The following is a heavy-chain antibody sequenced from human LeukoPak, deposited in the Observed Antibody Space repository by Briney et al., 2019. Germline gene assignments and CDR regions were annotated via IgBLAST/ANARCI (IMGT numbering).Heavy chain of an antibody. D-gene: IGHD6-13*01. CDR3: ATYSSSWHFDY. Sequence: ASVKVSCKASGYTFTSYGINWVRQAPGQGLEWMGWISAYNGHTNYAQNLQGRVTMTTDTSTRTAYIELRSLRSDDTAVYYCATYSSSWHFDYWGQGTLVTVSS. J-gene: IGHJ4*02. CDR2: ISAYNGHT. V-gene: IGHV1-18*01. CDR1: GYTFTSYG.